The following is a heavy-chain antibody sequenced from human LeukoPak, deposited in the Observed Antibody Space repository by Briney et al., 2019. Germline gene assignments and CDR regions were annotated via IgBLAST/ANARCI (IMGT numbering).Heavy chain of an antibody. CDR2: ISGRGGST. D-gene: IGHD6-19*01. CDR1: GFTFSSYA. V-gene: IGHV3-23*01. Sequence: GGSLRLSCAASGFTFSSYAMSWVRQAPGKGLEWVSAISGRGGSTYYADSVKGRFTISRDNSKNTLYLQMNSLRAEDTAVYYCAKDGHGAVAGTRNYFDYWGQGTLVTVSS. J-gene: IGHJ4*02. CDR3: AKDGHGAVAGTRNYFDY.